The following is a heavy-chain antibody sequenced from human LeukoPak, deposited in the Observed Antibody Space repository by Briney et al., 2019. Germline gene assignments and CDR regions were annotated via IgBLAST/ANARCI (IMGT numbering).Heavy chain of an antibody. CDR2: FDPEDGET. CDR1: GYTLTELS. V-gene: IGHV1-24*01. CDR3: ARAKVYYDDTMDYYEGDAFDI. J-gene: IGHJ3*02. Sequence: ASVKVSCKVSGYTLTELSMHWVRQAPGKGLEWMGGFDPEDGETIYAQKFQGRVTMTRDTSISTAYMELSRLRSDDTAVYYCARAKVYYDDTMDYYEGDAFDIWGQGTLVTVSS. D-gene: IGHD3-22*01.